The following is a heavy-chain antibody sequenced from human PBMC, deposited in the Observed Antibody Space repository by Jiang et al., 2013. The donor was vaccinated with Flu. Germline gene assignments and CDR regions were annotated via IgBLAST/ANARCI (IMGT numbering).Heavy chain of an antibody. CDR1: TFSSYW. D-gene: IGHD3/OR15-3a*01. CDR2: INPDGSTT. Sequence: TFSSYWMHWVRQAPGKGLVWVSRINPDGSTTSYADSVRGRFTISRDNAKNTLYLQVNSLTAEDTAVYYCARGGLEPVDYWGQGTLVTVSS. V-gene: IGHV3-74*01. CDR3: ARGGLEPVDY. J-gene: IGHJ4*02.